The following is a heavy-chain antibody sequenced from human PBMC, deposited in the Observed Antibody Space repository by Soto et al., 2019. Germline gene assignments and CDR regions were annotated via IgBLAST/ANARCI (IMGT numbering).Heavy chain of an antibody. CDR1: GGTFSSDA. D-gene: IGHD6-19*01. V-gene: IGHV1-69*13. J-gene: IGHJ4*02. CDR2: LIPILGTT. Sequence: GASVKVSCKASGGTFSSDAVSWVRQAPGQGLEWMGGLIPILGTTHYAQKFQGRVTITADESTNTAYMQLSSLRSDDTAVYYCARASGYVSDWCHDYCVQGTRVTVSS. CDR3: ARASGYVSDWCHDY.